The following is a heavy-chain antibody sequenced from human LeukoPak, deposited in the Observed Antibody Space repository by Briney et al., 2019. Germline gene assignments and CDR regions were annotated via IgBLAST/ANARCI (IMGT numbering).Heavy chain of an antibody. CDR2: ISGSGGST. CDR3: AKDYYYDSGGPFDY. Sequence: GGSLRLSCAASGFTFSSYGMSWVRQAPGKGLEWVSAISGSGGSTYYADSVKGRFTISRDNSKNTLYLQMSSLRAGDTAVYYCAKDYYYDSGGPFDYWGQGTLVTVSS. V-gene: IGHV3-23*01. CDR1: GFTFSSYG. J-gene: IGHJ4*02. D-gene: IGHD3-22*01.